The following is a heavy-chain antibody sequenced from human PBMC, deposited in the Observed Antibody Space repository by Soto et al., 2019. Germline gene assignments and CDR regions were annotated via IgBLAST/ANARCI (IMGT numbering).Heavy chain of an antibody. J-gene: IGHJ6*02. D-gene: IGHD6-13*01. CDR1: GYTFTIDC. V-gene: IGHV1-18*01. CDR3: ARVRLAAAASYYYYGMDV. Sequence: QVQLVQSGAEVKKPGASVKVSWRASGYTFTIDCISWVRQAPGQGLEWMGWISAYNGNTNYAQKLQGRVTMTTDTSTSTGDMELRSLRSDDTAVYYCARVRLAAAASYYYYGMDVWGQGTTVTVSS. CDR2: ISAYNGNT.